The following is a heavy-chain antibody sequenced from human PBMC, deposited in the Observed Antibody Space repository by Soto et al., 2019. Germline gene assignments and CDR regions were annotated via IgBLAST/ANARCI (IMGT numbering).Heavy chain of an antibody. V-gene: IGHV1-3*01. CDR3: ARDYRPVYSSSWYDRGGHYFDY. D-gene: IGHD6-13*01. Sequence: QVQLVQSGAEVKKPGASVKVSCKASGYTFTSYAMHWVRQAPGQRLEWMGWINAGNGNTKYSQKFQGRVTITRDTSASTAYMELSSLRSEDTAVYYCARDYRPVYSSSWYDRGGHYFDYWGQGTLVTVSS. CDR1: GYTFTSYA. CDR2: INAGNGNT. J-gene: IGHJ4*02.